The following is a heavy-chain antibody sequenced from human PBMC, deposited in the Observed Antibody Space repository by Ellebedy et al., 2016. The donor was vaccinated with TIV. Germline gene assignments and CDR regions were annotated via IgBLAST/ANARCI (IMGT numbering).Heavy chain of an antibody. CDR2: IYYSGST. V-gene: IGHV4-61*01. CDR3: ASTTMVRGVKGYYYYYMDV. J-gene: IGHJ6*03. D-gene: IGHD3-10*01. CDR1: GGSVSSGSYY. Sequence: SETLSLXCTVSGGSVSSGSYYWSWIRQPPGKGLEWIGYIYYSGSTNYNPSLKSRVTISVNTSKNQFSLKLSSVTAADTAVYYCASTTMVRGVKGYYYYYMDVWGKGTTVTVSS.